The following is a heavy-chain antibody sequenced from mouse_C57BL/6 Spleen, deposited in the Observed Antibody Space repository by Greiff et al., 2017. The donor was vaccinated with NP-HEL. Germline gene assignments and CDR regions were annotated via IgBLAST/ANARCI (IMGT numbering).Heavy chain of an antibody. CDR1: GYAFSSYW. J-gene: IGHJ4*01. CDR2: IYPGDGDT. Sequence: VQRVESGAELVKPGASVKISCKASGYAFSSYWMNWVKQRPGKGLEWIGQIYPGDGDTNYNGKFKGKATLTADKSSSTAYMQLSSLTSEDSAVYFCARRDYYGSSSYAMDYWGQGTSVTVSS. CDR3: ARRDYYGSSSYAMDY. V-gene: IGHV1-80*01. D-gene: IGHD1-1*01.